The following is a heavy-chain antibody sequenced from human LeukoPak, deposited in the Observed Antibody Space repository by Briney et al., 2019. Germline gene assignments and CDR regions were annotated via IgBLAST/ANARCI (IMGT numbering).Heavy chain of an antibody. Sequence: SETLSLTCAVYGGSFSGYYWSWIRQPPGKRLEWIGEINHSGSTNYNPSLKSRVTISVDKSKNQFSLKLSSVTAADTAVYYCARGGTMIVVVDDAFDIWGQGTMVTVSS. CDR3: ARGGTMIVVVDDAFDI. J-gene: IGHJ3*02. V-gene: IGHV4-34*01. CDR1: GGSFSGYY. D-gene: IGHD3-22*01. CDR2: INHSGST.